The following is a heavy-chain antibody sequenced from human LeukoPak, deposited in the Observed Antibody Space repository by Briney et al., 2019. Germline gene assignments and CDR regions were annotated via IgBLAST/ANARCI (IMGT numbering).Heavy chain of an antibody. CDR3: ARDRATPCTPQEYFQH. V-gene: IGHV4-30-4*08. CDR1: GGSISSGDYY. CDR2: IYYSGST. D-gene: IGHD1-26*01. Sequence: SETLSLTCTVSGGSISSGDYYWSWIRQPPGKGLEWIGYIYYSGSTYYNPSLKSRVTISVDTSKNQFSLKLSSVTAADTAVYYCARDRATPCTPQEYFQHWGQGTLVTVPS. J-gene: IGHJ1*01.